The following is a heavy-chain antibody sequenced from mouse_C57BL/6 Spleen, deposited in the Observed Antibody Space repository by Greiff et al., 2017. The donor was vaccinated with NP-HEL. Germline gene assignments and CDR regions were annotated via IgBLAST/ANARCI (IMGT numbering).Heavy chain of an antibody. CDR2: INPGSGGT. J-gene: IGHJ2*01. CDR1: GYAFTNYL. CDR3: ARSAITTVVAYYFDY. V-gene: IGHV1-54*01. D-gene: IGHD1-1*01. Sequence: VQLVESGAELVRPGTSVKVSCKASGYAFTNYLIEWVKQRPGQGLEWIGVINPGSGGTNYNEKFKGKATLTADKSSSTAYMQLSSLTSEDSAVYFCARSAITTVVAYYFDYWGQGTTLTVSS.